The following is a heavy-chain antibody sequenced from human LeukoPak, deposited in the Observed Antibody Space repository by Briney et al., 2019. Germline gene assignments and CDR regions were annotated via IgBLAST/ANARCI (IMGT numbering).Heavy chain of an antibody. CDR2: ISSSGTT. J-gene: IGHJ4*02. CDR3: AGVGNGGYGGFDY. D-gene: IGHD5-12*01. V-gene: IGHV4-30-4*01. Sequence: SETLSLTCTVSSGSISSGDYYWRWIRQPPGKGLEWIVYISSSGTTYYNPSLRSRITISVDSSKSQFSLNLSSVTASDTAVYYCAGVGNGGYGGFDYWGQGTLVTVSS. CDR1: SGSISSGDYY.